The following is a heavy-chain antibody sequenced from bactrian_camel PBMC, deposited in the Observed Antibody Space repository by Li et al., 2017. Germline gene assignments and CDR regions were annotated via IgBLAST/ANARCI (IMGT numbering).Heavy chain of an antibody. J-gene: IGHJ6*01. Sequence: QLVESGGGSVQAGGSLRLSCAASGSTYSDYYMGWFRQAPGKAREGVAALYTGGNNIYYADSVKGRFTISQDYAKRILYLQLNNLQPEDTAIYYCAADPFSAFYYTWAQFAYWCQGTQVTVS. V-gene: IGHV3S28*01. CDR1: GSTYSDYY. D-gene: IGHD2*01. CDR2: LYTGGNNI. CDR3: AADPFSAFYYTWAQFAY.